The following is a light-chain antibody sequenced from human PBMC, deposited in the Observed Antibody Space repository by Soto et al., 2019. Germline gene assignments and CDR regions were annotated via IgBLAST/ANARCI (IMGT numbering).Light chain of an antibody. V-gene: IGLV1-44*01. Sequence: QSVLTQPPSASGTPGQRVTISCSGTTSNIGSNTVNWYQQLPGTAPKLLIYYNNQRHSGVPDRLSGSKSGTSASLAISGPQSEDEALYYCAAWDDSLEGMVFGGGTKVTVL. J-gene: IGLJ3*02. CDR2: YNN. CDR3: AAWDDSLEGMV. CDR1: TSNIGSNT.